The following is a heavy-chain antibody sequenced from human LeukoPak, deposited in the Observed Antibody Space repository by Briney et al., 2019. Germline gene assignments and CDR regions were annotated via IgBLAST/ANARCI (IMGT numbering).Heavy chain of an antibody. Sequence: GGSLRLSCAASGFTFSSYSMNWVRQAPGKGLEWVSSISSSSSYIYYADSVKGRFTISRDNAKNSLYLQMNSLRAEDTAVYYCARDYYDYVWGSGDPYWGQGTLVTVSS. D-gene: IGHD3-16*01. V-gene: IGHV3-21*01. CDR1: GFTFSSYS. J-gene: IGHJ4*02. CDR2: ISSSSSYI. CDR3: ARDYYDYVWGSGDPY.